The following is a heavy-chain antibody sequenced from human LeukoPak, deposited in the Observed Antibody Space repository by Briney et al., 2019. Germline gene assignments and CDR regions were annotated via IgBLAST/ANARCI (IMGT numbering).Heavy chain of an antibody. J-gene: IGHJ4*02. CDR2: ISCDGSNK. Sequence: GGSLRLSCAASGFTFSSYPMHWVRQAPGKGLEWVAVISCDGSNKYYADSVKGRFTISRVNSKHTLYLQMNSLRAEDTAVYYCASWDSSSSRMVDYWGQGTLVTVSS. D-gene: IGHD6-6*01. V-gene: IGHV3-30-3*01. CDR3: ASWDSSSSRMVDY. CDR1: GFTFSSYP.